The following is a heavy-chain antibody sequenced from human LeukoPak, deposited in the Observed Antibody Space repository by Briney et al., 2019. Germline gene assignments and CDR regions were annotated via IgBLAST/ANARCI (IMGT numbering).Heavy chain of an antibody. V-gene: IGHV3-49*03. CDR3: AKGLYSTNFDY. D-gene: IGHD5-18*01. J-gene: IGHJ4*02. CDR2: IRSKAYGGTT. Sequence: PGGSLRLSCTASGFTFGDYAMSWFRQAPGKGLEWVGFIRSKAYGGTTEYAASVKGRFTISRDDSKSIAYLQMNSLKTEDTAVYYCAKGLYSTNFDYWGQGTLVTVSS. CDR1: GFTFGDYA.